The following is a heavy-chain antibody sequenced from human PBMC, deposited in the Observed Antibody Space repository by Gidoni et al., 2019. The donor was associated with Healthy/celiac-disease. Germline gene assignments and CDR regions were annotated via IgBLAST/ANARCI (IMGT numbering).Heavy chain of an antibody. D-gene: IGHD3-22*01. CDR3: ARSGGYYDSSGYFFDY. Sequence: QVQLQESGPGLVKPSQTLSLTCTVSGGSISSGDYYWSWIRQPPGKGLEWIGYIYYIGSTYYNPSLKSRLTISVDTSKNQFSLKLRYVTAADTAVYYCARSGGYYDSSGYFFDYWGQGTLVTVSS. CDR2: IYYIGST. J-gene: IGHJ4*02. CDR1: GGSISSGDYY. V-gene: IGHV4-30-4*01.